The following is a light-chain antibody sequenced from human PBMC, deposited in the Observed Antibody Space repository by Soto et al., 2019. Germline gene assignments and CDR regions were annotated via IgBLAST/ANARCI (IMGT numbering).Light chain of an antibody. J-gene: IGKJ1*01. CDR3: QQYGSSPRT. CDR2: GAS. V-gene: IGKV3-20*01. CDR1: QGVGSIY. Sequence: DIVLTRAPGTLSLSPVEVATLSLMASQGVGSIYLAWYQQKTGQAPRLLIHGASNRASGIPDRFSGSGSGTDFTLTISRLEPEDFAVYYCQQYGSSPRTFGQGTKVDIK.